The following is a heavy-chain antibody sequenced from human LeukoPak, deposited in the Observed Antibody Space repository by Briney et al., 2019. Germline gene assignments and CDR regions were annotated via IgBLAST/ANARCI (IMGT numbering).Heavy chain of an antibody. CDR3: AGGVGGSGYDVLDY. CDR2: INAGNGNT. V-gene: IGHV1-3*03. J-gene: IGHJ4*02. CDR1: GYTFTSYA. Sequence: ASVKVSCKASGYTFTSYAMHWVRQAPGQRLEWMGWINAGNGNTKYSQEFQGRVTITRDTSASTAYMELSSLRSEDMAVYYCAGGVGGSGYDVLDYWGQGTLVTVSS. D-gene: IGHD5-12*01.